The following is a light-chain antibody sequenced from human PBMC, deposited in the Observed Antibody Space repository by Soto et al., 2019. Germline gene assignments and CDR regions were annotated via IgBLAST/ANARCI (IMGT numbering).Light chain of an antibody. V-gene: IGKV1-6*01. CDR2: AAS. CDR3: LQDYNYPRT. J-gene: IGKJ1*01. Sequence: AIQMTQSPSSLSASVGERVTITCRAKQGIRNDLGWYQQKPGKAPKLLIYAASSLQSGGPSRFSGSGSGTDFTLTISSLQPEDFATYYCLQDYNYPRTFGQGTKVDIK. CDR1: QGIRND.